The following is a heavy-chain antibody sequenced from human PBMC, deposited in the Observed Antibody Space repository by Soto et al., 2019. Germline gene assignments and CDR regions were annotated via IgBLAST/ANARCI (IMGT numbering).Heavy chain of an antibody. J-gene: IGHJ6*04. CDR3: AKGEAVVVPAAMPADV. CDR1: GFTFSSYA. D-gene: IGHD2-2*01. V-gene: IGHV3-23*01. CDR2: ISGSGGST. Sequence: GGSLRLSCAASGFTFSSYAMSWVRQAPGKGLEWVSAISGSGGSTYYADSVKGRFTISRDNSKNTLYLQMNSLRAEDTAVYYCAKGEAVVVPAAMPADVWGKGNPGHRLL.